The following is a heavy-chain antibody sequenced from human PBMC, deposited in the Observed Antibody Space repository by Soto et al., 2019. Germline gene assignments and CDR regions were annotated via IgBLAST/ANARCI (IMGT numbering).Heavy chain of an antibody. CDR3: ATELHLGELSSYPPFDY. J-gene: IGHJ4*02. D-gene: IGHD3-16*02. V-gene: IGHV1-24*01. Sequence: ASVKVSFKVSGYTLTELSMHWVRQAPGKGLEWMGGFDPEDGETIYAQKFQGRVTMTEDTSTDTAYMELSSLRSEDTAVYYCATELHLGELSSYPPFDYWGQGTLVTVSS. CDR1: GYTLTELS. CDR2: FDPEDGET.